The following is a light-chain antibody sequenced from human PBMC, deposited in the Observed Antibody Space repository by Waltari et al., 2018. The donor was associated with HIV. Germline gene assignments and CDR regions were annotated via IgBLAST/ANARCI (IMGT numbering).Light chain of an antibody. CDR2: DDS. V-gene: IGLV2-23*01. J-gene: IGLJ3*02. CDR3: CSYGGDDTLV. Sequence: QSALTQPASVSGSLGQSITISCTGASTNVGSYSLVSWYQNRPGQAPTLIIYDDSKRPLGISSRFSGSKSGNTASLTISWLQSEDEADYYCCSYGGDDTLVFGGGTKVTAL. CDR1: STNVGSYSL.